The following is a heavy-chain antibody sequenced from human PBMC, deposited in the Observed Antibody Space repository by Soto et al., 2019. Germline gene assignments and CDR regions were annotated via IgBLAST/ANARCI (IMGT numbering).Heavy chain of an antibody. V-gene: IGHV1-3*04. J-gene: IGHJ4*02. Sequence: EASVKVSCKASGYTFTGYYMHCVRQAPGQRLECMGWINISNGNTEYSQNFQGRVTMTRDTSASTAYMELSSLRSEDTAVYYCARDLDLTLVTTLDYWGQATPVTLSS. CDR2: INISNGNT. CDR3: ARDLDLTLVTTLDY. CDR1: GYTFTGYY. D-gene: IGHD4-17*01.